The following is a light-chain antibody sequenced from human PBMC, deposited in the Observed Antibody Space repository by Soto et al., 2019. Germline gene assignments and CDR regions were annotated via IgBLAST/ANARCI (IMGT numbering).Light chain of an antibody. CDR3: QQYNSYWT. V-gene: IGKV1-5*03. CDR1: QNVNNC. Sequence: DIQMTQSPSTLSASVGDRVTITCRASQNVNNCLAWYQQKPGKAPKLLIHKASNLESGVPSRFSGSGSEAVFSLTISSVQPDDFATYYCQQYNSYWTFGQGTKVEIK. CDR2: KAS. J-gene: IGKJ1*01.